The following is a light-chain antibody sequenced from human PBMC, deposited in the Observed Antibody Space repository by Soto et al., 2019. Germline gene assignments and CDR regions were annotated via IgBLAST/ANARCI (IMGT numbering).Light chain of an antibody. CDR3: LQDYVYPWT. J-gene: IGKJ1*01. V-gene: IGKV1-6*01. Sequence: AIQVTQSPSSLSASVGDRVTISCRASQGIGNDLGWYQQKPGKAPKLLIYEASTLQTGVASRFSGSVSGTDFTLTISSLQPEDFATYYCLQDYVYPWTFGQGTKVEVK. CDR1: QGIGND. CDR2: EAS.